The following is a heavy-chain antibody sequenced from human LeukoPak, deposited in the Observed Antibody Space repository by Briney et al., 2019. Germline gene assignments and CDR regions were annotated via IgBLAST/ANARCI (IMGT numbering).Heavy chain of an antibody. CDR2: IKQDGSEK. J-gene: IGHJ5*01. Sequence: SGGSLRLSCAASGFTFNNYWMTWVRQAPGKGLEWVANIKQDGSEKYYVESVKGRFTISRDNAKNSLYLQMNSLRAEDTAVYYCARVRPYPCFESWGQGTLVTVSS. CDR3: ARVRPYPCFES. D-gene: IGHD2-2*02. CDR1: GFTFNNYW. V-gene: IGHV3-7*04.